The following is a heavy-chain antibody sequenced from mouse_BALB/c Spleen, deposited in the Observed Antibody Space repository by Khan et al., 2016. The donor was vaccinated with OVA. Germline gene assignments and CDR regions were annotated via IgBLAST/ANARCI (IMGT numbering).Heavy chain of an antibody. CDR2: IYPGSYNA. V-gene: IGHV1-81*01. CDR1: GYTFTNYV. Sequence: QVQLKQSGPELVKPGASVKMSCKASGYTFTNYVITWVKQRTGQGPEWIGEIYPGSYNANYNERFKGKATLTVDKSSSTTYMQLSSLTSEDSAVYFCARGDGYYVYFDYWGQGTTLTVST. CDR3: ARGDGYYVYFDY. D-gene: IGHD2-3*01. J-gene: IGHJ2*01.